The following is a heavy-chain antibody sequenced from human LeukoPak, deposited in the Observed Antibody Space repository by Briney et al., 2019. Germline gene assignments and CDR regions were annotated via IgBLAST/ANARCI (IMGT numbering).Heavy chain of an antibody. D-gene: IGHD6-6*01. J-gene: IGHJ6*03. V-gene: IGHV3-30*18. CDR3: AKDQKAKSSSSNYYYYYMDV. Sequence: GGSLRLSCAASGFSFSNYGMHWVRQAPGKGLDWVAVISYDGSNKYYADSVKGRFTISRDNSKNTLYLQMNSLRAEDTAVYYCAKDQKAKSSSSNYYYYYMDVWGKGTTVTVSS. CDR1: GFSFSNYG. CDR2: ISYDGSNK.